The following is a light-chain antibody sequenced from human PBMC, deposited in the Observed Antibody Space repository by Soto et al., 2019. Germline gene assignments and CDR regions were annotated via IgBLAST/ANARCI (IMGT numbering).Light chain of an antibody. Sequence: QSVLTQSASVSGSPGQSITISCTGTSSDVGGYNYVSWYQQHPGKAPKLMIYEVINRPSGVSNRFSGSKSGNTASLTISGLQAEDEADYYCSSYTSSSTVVFGGGTKVTVL. V-gene: IGLV2-14*01. CDR1: SSDVGGYNY. CDR2: EVI. CDR3: SSYTSSSTVV. J-gene: IGLJ2*01.